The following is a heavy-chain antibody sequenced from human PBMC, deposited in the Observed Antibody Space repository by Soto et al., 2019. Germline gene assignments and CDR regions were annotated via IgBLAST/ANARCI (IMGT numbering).Heavy chain of an antibody. CDR1: GGSISSGGYY. CDR2: IYYSGST. J-gene: IGHJ5*02. V-gene: IGHV4-31*03. D-gene: IGHD3-10*01. CDR3: ARTPFTMVRGNNWFDP. Sequence: SETLSLTCTVSGGSISSGGYYWSWIRQHPGKGLEWIGYIYYSGSTYYNPSLKSRVTISVDTSKNQFSLKLSSVTAADTAVYYCARTPFTMVRGNNWFDPWGQGTLVTVSS.